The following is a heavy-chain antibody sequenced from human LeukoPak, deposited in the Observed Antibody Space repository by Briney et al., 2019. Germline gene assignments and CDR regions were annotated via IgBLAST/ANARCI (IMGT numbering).Heavy chain of an antibody. J-gene: IGHJ4*02. CDR3: ARRYCSGGSCYPDY. D-gene: IGHD2-15*01. Sequence: ASVKVSCKASGYTFIAYYVKWVRQAPGQGLEWMGWINPNTGGTKTAQKFQGRVTMTRDTSITTAYMELGRLTSDDKAVYYCARRYCSGGSCYPDYWGQGTLITVSS. CDR1: GYTFIAYY. CDR2: INPNTGGT. V-gene: IGHV1-2*02.